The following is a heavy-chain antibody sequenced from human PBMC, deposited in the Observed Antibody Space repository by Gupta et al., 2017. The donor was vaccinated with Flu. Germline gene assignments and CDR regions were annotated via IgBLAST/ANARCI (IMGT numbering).Heavy chain of an antibody. J-gene: IGHJ4*02. CDR1: GGSLSGYY. CDR3: ARGPKLQYPLDY. V-gene: IGHV4-34*01. D-gene: IGHD4-11*01. CDR2: INHSGST. Sequence: QVQLQQWGAGLLKPSETLSLTCAVYGGSLSGYYWSWIRQPPGKGLEWIGEINHSGSTNYNPSLKSRVTISVDTSKNQFSLKLSSVTAADTAVYYCARGPKLQYPLDYWGQGTLVTVSS.